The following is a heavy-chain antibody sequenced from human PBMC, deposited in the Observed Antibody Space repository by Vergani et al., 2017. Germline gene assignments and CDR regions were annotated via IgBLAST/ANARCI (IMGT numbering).Heavy chain of an antibody. CDR3: AKGSRLQGDAFDI. CDR2: ISWNSGSI. J-gene: IGHJ3*02. D-gene: IGHD4-11*01. V-gene: IGHV3-9*01. Sequence: EVQLVESGGGLVQPGRSLRLSCAASGFTFDDYAMHWVRQAPGKGLEWVSGISWNSGSIGCADSVKGRFTISRVNAKNSLYLQMNSLRAEDTALYYCAKGSRLQGDAFDIWGQGTMVTVSS. CDR1: GFTFDDYA.